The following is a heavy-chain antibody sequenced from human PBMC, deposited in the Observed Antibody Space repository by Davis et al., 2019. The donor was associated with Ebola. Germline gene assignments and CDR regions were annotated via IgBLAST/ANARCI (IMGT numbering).Heavy chain of an antibody. CDR3: ARGYCSGGSCYGGGFDF. CDR1: GFTFSSYW. Sequence: GESLKISCAASGFTFSSYWMHWVRQAPGKGLVWVSRINSDGSSTSYADSVKGRFTISRDNAKNTLYLQMNSLRDEDTAVYYCARGYCSGGSCYGGGFDFWGQGTLVTVSS. V-gene: IGHV3-74*01. J-gene: IGHJ4*02. D-gene: IGHD2-15*01. CDR2: INSDGSST.